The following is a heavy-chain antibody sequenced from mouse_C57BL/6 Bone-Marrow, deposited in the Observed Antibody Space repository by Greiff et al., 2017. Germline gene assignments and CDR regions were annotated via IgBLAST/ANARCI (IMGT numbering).Heavy chain of an antibody. CDR2: IYPGSGST. J-gene: IGHJ3*01. D-gene: IGHD2-4*01. CDR3: ARWDYDWFAY. Sequence: QVQLQQPGAELVKPGASVKMSCKASGYTFTSYWITWVKQRPGPGLDLIGDIYPGSGSTNYNETFKSKATLTVDTSSSTDYMKISSLKSEDTAVYYCARWDYDWFAYWGQGTLVTVSA. CDR1: GYTFTSYW. V-gene: IGHV1-55*01.